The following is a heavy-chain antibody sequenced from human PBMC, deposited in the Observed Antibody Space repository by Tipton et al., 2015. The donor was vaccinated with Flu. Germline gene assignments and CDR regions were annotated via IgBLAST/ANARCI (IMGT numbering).Heavy chain of an antibody. V-gene: IGHV4-38-2*01. CDR1: GGSIGSDYY. CDR2: IHRSGST. J-gene: IGHJ4*02. CDR3: ARHTGDSVRGVIDY. D-gene: IGHD3-10*02. Sequence: TLSLTCSVSGGSIGSDYYWGWIRQPPGKGLEWLGNIHRSGSTYYNPSLKSRLTISVDTSKNQFSLRLSSVTAADTAVYYCARHTGDSVRGVIDYWGQGTLVTVSS.